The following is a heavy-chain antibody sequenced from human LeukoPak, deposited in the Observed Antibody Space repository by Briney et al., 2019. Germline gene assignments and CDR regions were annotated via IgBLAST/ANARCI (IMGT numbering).Heavy chain of an antibody. D-gene: IGHD6-19*01. CDR3: ARVESSGWYTRYYFDY. V-gene: IGHV4-59*01. CDR1: GGSIVSSY. J-gene: IGHJ4*02. CDR2: IYYSGTT. Sequence: RASETLSLTGTVSGGSIVSSYWSWTRHPPGKGREWIGYIYYSGTTNNNPSLNSRVTISVDTSKNQFSLKLSSVTAADTAVYYCARVESSGWYTRYYFDYWGQGTLVTVSS.